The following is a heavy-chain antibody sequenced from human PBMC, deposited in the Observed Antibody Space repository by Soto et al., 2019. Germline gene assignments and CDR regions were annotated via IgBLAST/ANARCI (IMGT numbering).Heavy chain of an antibody. D-gene: IGHD6-19*01. Sequence: PGESLKISCKGSGYSFTSYWISWVRQMPGKGLEWMGRIDPSDSYTNYSPSFQGHVTISADKSISTAYLQWSSLKASDTAMYYCARQIAVAAGYYYYGVDVWGQGTTVTVSS. CDR3: ARQIAVAAGYYYYGVDV. J-gene: IGHJ6*02. CDR1: GYSFTSYW. V-gene: IGHV5-10-1*01. CDR2: IDPSDSYT.